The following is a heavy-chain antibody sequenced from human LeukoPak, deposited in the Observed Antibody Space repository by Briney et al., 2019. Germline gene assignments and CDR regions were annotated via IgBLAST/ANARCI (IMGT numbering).Heavy chain of an antibody. Sequence: ASVKVSCKASGYTFTSCDFNWVRQATGQGLEWMGWMNPNSGNTGYAQKFQGRVTMTRNTSISTAYMELSSLRSEDTAVYYCARGRHRGYYYDSSGYYPYYWGQGTLVTVSS. CDR2: MNPNSGNT. CDR1: GYTFTSCD. CDR3: ARGRHRGYYYDSSGYYPYY. J-gene: IGHJ4*02. D-gene: IGHD3-22*01. V-gene: IGHV1-8*01.